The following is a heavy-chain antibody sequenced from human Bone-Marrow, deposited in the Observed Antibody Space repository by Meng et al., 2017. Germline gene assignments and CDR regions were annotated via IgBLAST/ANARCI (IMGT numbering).Heavy chain of an antibody. D-gene: IGHD6-13*01. CDR3: ARAPYSSKDWFDP. CDR2: MNPNSGNT. V-gene: IGHV1-8*01. J-gene: IGHJ5*02. CDR1: GYTFTSYD. Sequence: QGRRGQSGAEVKKPGASVKVSCKASGYTFTSYDINWVRQATGQGLEWMGWMNPNSGNTGYAQKFQGRVTMTRNTSISTAYMELSSLRSEDTAVYYCARAPYSSKDWFDPWGQGTLVTVSS.